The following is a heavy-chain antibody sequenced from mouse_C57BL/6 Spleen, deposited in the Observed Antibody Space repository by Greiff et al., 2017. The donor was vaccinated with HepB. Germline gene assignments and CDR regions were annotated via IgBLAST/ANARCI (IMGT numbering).Heavy chain of an antibody. V-gene: IGHV3-6*01. J-gene: IGHJ2*01. CDR2: ISYDGSN. Sequence: EVKVEESGPGLVKPSQSLSLTCSVTGYSITSGYYWNWIRQFPGNKLEWMGYISYDGSNNYNPSLKNRISITRDTSKNQFFLKLNSVTTEDTATYYGARDLGYYGSSSYFDYWGQGTTLTVSS. CDR3: ARDLGYYGSSSYFDY. D-gene: IGHD1-1*01. CDR1: GYSITSGYY.